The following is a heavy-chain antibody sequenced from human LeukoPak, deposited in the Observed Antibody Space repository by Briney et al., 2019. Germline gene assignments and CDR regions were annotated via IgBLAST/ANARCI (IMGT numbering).Heavy chain of an antibody. CDR1: GGSISSYY. CDR2: IYYSGST. CDR3: ASSSAAGLITFDY. J-gene: IGHJ4*02. D-gene: IGHD6-13*01. Sequence: SETLSLTCTVSGGSISSYYWSWIRQPPGKGLEWIGYIYYSGSTNYNPSLKSRVTMSVDTSKNQFSLKLSSVTAADTAVYYCASSSAAGLITFDYWGQGTLVTVSS. V-gene: IGHV4-59*01.